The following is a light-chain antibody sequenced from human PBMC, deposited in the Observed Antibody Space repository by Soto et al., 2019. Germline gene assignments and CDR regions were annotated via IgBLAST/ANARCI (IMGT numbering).Light chain of an antibody. Sequence: EIVLTQSPGTLSLSQGERATLSCRASQSVSSNYLAWYQQIPGQAPRLLIYGVSSRAAGIPDRFSGSGSGTDFTLTINRLEPEDFAVYYCQQYHNTPITFGQGTRLEIK. CDR1: QSVSSNY. V-gene: IGKV3-20*01. CDR2: GVS. CDR3: QQYHNTPIT. J-gene: IGKJ5*01.